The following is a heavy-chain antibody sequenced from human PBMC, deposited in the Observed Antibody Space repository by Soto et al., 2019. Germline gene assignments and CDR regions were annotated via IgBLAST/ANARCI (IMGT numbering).Heavy chain of an antibody. CDR1: GYTFTSYG. V-gene: IGHV1-18*01. D-gene: IGHD5-18*01. CDR3: ARDVGYGLIDY. CDR2: ISAYNGNT. Sequence: ASVKVSCKASGYTFTSYGISWVRQAPGQGLEWMGWISAYNGNTNYAQKIQGRVTMTTDTSTSTAYKEMRSLRSDDTAVYYCARDVGYGLIDYWGQGTLVTVSS. J-gene: IGHJ4*02.